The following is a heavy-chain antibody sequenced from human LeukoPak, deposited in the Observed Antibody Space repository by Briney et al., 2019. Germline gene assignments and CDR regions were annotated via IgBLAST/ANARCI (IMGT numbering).Heavy chain of an antibody. Sequence: SETLSLTCTVSGGSTSSGGYYWSWIRQHPGKGLEWIGYIYYSGSTHYNPSLKSRVTISVDTSKNQFSLKLSSVTAADTAVYYCAREKKDCSSTSCKTYYYYGMDVWGQGTTVTVSS. CDR1: GGSTSSGGYY. D-gene: IGHD2-2*01. J-gene: IGHJ6*02. V-gene: IGHV4-31*03. CDR2: IYYSGST. CDR3: AREKKDCSSTSCKTYYYYGMDV.